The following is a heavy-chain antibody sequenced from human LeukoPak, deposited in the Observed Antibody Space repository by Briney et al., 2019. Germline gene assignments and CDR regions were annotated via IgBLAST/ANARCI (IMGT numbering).Heavy chain of an antibody. V-gene: IGHV4-59*08. CDR3: ARHSSGSGGAFQY. D-gene: IGHD6-19*01. J-gene: IGHJ4*02. Sequence: SETLSLTCTVSGGSISSYYWSWIRQPPGKGLEWIGYMEDSGSTNYNPSLTSRVTISEDTSKNQLSLKLGSVTAADTAVYYCARHSSGSGGAFQYWGQGTPVTVSS. CDR2: MEDSGST. CDR1: GGSISSYY.